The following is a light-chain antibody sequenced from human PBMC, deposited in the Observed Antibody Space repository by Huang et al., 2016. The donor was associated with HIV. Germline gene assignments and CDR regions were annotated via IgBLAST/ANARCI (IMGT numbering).Light chain of an antibody. V-gene: IGKV1-39*01. CDR3: QQSYSTPCT. CDR2: FAS. CDR1: QSISSY. J-gene: IGKJ3*01. Sequence: DIQMTQSPSSLSESVVDRVTITCRASQSISSYLNWYQQKPGKAHQLLIDFASSLKSGVPSMFSGSGSGTYFTLTISSLQPEDFATYYCQQSYSTPCTFGPGTKVDIK.